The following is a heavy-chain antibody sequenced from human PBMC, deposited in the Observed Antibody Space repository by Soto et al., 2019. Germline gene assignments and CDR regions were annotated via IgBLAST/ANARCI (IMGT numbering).Heavy chain of an antibody. V-gene: IGHV3-23*01. CDR3: AKGFGSIYYHLDY. J-gene: IGHJ4*02. CDR1: GFTFSSYA. Sequence: EVQLLESGGGLVQPGGSLRLSCAASGFTFSSYAMSWVRQAPGKGLEWVSPISGSGGTTYYADSVKGRFTISRDNSKNTLYLQMNSLRSEDTAVYYCAKGFGSIYYHLDYWGQGTLVTVSS. CDR2: ISGSGGTT. D-gene: IGHD1-26*01.